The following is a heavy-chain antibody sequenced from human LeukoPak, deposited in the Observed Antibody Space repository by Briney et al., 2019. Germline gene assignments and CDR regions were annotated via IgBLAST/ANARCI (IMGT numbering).Heavy chain of an antibody. J-gene: IGHJ5*02. CDR3: ARDATYYGSGSYYQGFDP. D-gene: IGHD3-10*01. CDR2: IYYSGST. V-gene: IGHV4-59*01. Sequence: SETLSLTCTVSGGSISSYYWSWIRQPPGKGLEWIGYIYYSGSTKYNPSLKSRVTISVDASKTQFSLKLNSVTAADTAVYYCARDATYYGSGSYYQGFDPWGQGTLVTVSS. CDR1: GGSISSYY.